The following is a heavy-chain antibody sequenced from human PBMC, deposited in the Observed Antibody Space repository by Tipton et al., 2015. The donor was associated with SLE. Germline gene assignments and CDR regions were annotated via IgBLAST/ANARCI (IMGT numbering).Heavy chain of an antibody. CDR3: ARAGLRKGPGIPGWFDP. D-gene: IGHD3-3*01. V-gene: IGHV4-59*11. J-gene: IGHJ5*02. CDR2: IYYTGNS. Sequence: TLSLTCTVSGDSISSHYWAWIRQSPGKGLEWIEYIYYTGNSNYNPSLKSRVSTSVDTSKNQFSLRLASVTAADTAVYYCARAGLRKGPGIPGWFDPWGQGIQVTVSS. CDR1: GDSISSHY.